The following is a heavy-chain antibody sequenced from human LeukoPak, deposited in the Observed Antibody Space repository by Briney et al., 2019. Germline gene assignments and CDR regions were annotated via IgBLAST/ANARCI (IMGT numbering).Heavy chain of an antibody. Sequence: GGSLRLSCAASGFSFSSYWMSWVRQAPGKGLEWVANIKQDGSDKYYLTSVRGRFTISRDNAKNSLYLQMNSLRVEDTAFYYCAKDNRRHYTSGPNPDSLHWGQGALVTVSS. CDR3: AKDNRRHYTSGPNPDSLH. J-gene: IGHJ4*02. V-gene: IGHV3-7*03. D-gene: IGHD6-19*01. CDR1: GFSFSSYW. CDR2: IKQDGSDK.